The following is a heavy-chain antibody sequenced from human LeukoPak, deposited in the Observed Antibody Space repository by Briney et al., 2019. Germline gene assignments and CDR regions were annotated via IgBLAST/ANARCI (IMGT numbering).Heavy chain of an antibody. CDR3: ARIAVALNWFDP. V-gene: IGHV1-18*01. J-gene: IGHJ5*02. Sequence: ASVKVSCKASGYTFTSYGISWVRQAPGQGREWMGWISAYNGNTNYAQKLQGRVTMTTDTSTSTAYMELRSLRSDDTAVYYCARIAVALNWFDPWGQGTLVTVSS. CDR1: GYTFTSYG. CDR2: ISAYNGNT. D-gene: IGHD6-19*01.